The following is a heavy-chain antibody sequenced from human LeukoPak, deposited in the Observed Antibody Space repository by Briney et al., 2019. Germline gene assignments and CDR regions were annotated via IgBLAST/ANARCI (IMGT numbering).Heavy chain of an antibody. CDR2: INHSGST. J-gene: IGHJ4*02. D-gene: IGHD6-6*01. CDR3: ARHPVRIAARRFFDY. V-gene: IGHV4-39*01. CDR1: GGSISSSSYY. Sequence: PSETLSLTCTVSGGSISSSSYYWGWIRQPPGKGLEWIGEINHSGSTNYNPSLKSRVTISVDTSKNQFSLKLSSVTAADTAVYYCARHPVRIAARRFFDYWGQGTLVTVSS.